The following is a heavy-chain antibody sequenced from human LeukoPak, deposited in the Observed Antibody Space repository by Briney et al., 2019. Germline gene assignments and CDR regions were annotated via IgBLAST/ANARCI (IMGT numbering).Heavy chain of an antibody. CDR2: ITSGGSA. CDR3: AKEQAAAAVPAFDI. CDR1: VFTFTNYA. V-gene: IGHV3-23*01. Sequence: GGSLRLSCAASVFTFTNYAMSWVRQAPGEGLEWVSGITSGGSAFYADSVKGRFTTSRDNSKNTLYLQMNSLRAEDTAIYYCAKEQAAAAVPAFDIWGQGTMVTVSS. D-gene: IGHD2-2*01. J-gene: IGHJ3*02.